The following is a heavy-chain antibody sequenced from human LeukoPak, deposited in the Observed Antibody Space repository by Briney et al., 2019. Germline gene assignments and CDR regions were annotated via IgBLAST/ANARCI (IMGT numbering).Heavy chain of an antibody. J-gene: IGHJ4*02. V-gene: IGHV3-21*01. CDR3: AREIAAAGSNYFDY. D-gene: IGHD6-13*01. CDR2: ISSSNSYI. Sequence: GGSLRLSCAASGFTFSTYNMNWVRQAPGKGLEWVSFISSSNSYIYYADSVKGRFTISRDNAKNSLYLQTNSLRAEDTAVYYCAREIAAAGSNYFDYWGQGTLVTVSS. CDR1: GFTFSTYN.